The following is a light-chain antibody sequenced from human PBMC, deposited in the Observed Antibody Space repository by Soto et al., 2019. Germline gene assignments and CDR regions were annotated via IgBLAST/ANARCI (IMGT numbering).Light chain of an antibody. CDR2: IDN. CDR3: ATWDDGLYGPV. Sequence: QSVLTQPPSASGTPGQRVTISCYGSSSNIGTNPVQWYLQLPGTAPKLLIYIDNERPSGVPDRFSGYKSGTSASLAISGLQSEDEEDYHCATWDDGLYGPVFGGGTKLTVL. V-gene: IGLV1-44*01. J-gene: IGLJ3*02. CDR1: SSNIGTNP.